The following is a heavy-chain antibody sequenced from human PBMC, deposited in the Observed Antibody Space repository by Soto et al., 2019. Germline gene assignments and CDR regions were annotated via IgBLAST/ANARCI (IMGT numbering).Heavy chain of an antibody. J-gene: IGHJ6*02. Sequence: EVQLVESGGGLIQPGGSLRLSCADSGFTVSSNYMSWVRQAPGKGLEWVSVIYSGGSTYYADSVKGRFTISRDNSKNTLYLQMNSLRAEDTAVYYCARDYCSGGSCYSSDYYGMDVWGQGTTVTVSS. CDR3: ARDYCSGGSCYSSDYYGMDV. V-gene: IGHV3-53*01. D-gene: IGHD2-15*01. CDR2: IYSGGST. CDR1: GFTVSSNY.